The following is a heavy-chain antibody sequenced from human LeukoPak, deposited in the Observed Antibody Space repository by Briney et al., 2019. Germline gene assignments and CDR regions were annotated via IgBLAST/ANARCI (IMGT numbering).Heavy chain of an antibody. Sequence: PGGSLRLSCAASGFTFSSYEMNWVRQAPGKGLEWVSYITPSGTTIYYADSVKGRFTISRDNAKNPLYLQMNSLRAEDTAVYYCASPVEMAAIGTFFGYWGQGTLVTVSS. CDR1: GFTFSSYE. CDR2: ITPSGTTI. CDR3: ASPVEMAAIGTFFGY. D-gene: IGHD5-24*01. V-gene: IGHV3-48*03. J-gene: IGHJ4*02.